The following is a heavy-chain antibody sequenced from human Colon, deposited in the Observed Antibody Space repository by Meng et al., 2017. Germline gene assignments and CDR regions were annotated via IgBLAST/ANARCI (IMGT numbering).Heavy chain of an antibody. Sequence: GESLKISCAASGFSFSNYIMHWFRQAPGKGPEWVAFLWYDGSNEGHAGSVRGRFTISRDNSKNTLYLQMNSLRPEDTALYYCASESGDNIETCDYWGQGTLVTVSS. D-gene: IGHD4-17*01. CDR2: LWYDGSNE. V-gene: IGHV3-30-3*01. J-gene: IGHJ4*02. CDR1: GFSFSNYI. CDR3: ASESGDNIETCDY.